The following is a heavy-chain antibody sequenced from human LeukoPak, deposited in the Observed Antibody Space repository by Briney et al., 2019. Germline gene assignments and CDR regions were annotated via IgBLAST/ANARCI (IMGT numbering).Heavy chain of an antibody. CDR1: GGSISSYY. D-gene: IGHD3-10*01. CDR3: GAGGPTYYFDY. CDR2: IYYSGST. V-gene: IGHV4-59*01. J-gene: IGHJ4*02. Sequence: PSETLSLTCTASGGSISSYYWSWIRQPPGKGLEWIGYIYYSGSTNYNPSLKSRVTISVDTSKNQFSLKLSSVTAADTAVYYCGAGGPTYYFDYWGQGTLVTVSS.